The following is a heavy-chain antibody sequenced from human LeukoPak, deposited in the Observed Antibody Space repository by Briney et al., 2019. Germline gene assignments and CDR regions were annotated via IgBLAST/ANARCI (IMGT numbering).Heavy chain of an antibody. J-gene: IGHJ6*02. V-gene: IGHV3-30-3*01. CDR3: ARPYSGSYYWGLVV. CDR2: ISYDGSNK. CDR1: GFTFSRYA. D-gene: IGHD1-26*01. Sequence: GGSLRLSCAASGFTFSRYAMHWVRQAPGKGLEWVAVISYDGSNKYYADSVKGRFTISRDNSKNTLYLQVNSLRAEDTAVYYCARPYSGSYYWGLVVWGQGTTVTVSS.